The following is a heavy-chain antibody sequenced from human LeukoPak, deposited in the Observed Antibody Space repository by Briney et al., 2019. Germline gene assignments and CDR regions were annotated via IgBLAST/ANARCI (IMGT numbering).Heavy chain of an antibody. J-gene: IGHJ4*02. CDR3: ARVPGGLEWADFDY. D-gene: IGHD3-3*01. CDR2: ISSSSSDI. CDR1: GFSFRVYS. Sequence: PGGSLRLSCAASGFSFRVYSMNWVRQAPGQGLEWVSSISSSSSDISYTDSVKGRFTISRDNAKNSLFLQMNSLRAEDKAVYYCARVPGGLEWADFDYWGQGTLVTVSS. V-gene: IGHV3-21*06.